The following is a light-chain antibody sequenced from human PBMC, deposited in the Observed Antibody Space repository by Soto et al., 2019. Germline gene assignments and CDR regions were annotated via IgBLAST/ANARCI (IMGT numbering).Light chain of an antibody. CDR2: EVS. CDR3: CSYAGSSTYV. V-gene: IGLV2-23*02. Sequence: QPALTQPASVSGSPGQSITISCTGTSSVVGSYNLVSWYQQHPGKAPKLMIYEVSKRPSGVSNRFSGSKSGNTASLTISGLQAEDEADYYCCSYAGSSTYVFGTGTKVTVL. J-gene: IGLJ1*01. CDR1: SSVVGSYNL.